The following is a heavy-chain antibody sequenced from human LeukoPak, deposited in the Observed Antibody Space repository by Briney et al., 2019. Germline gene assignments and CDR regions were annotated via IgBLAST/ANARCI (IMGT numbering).Heavy chain of an antibody. CDR3: ARGYCSSTSCYFVAVSAAFDI. CDR2: IRYDGSNK. J-gene: IGHJ3*02. D-gene: IGHD2-2*01. V-gene: IGHV3-30*02. CDR1: GFTFSSYG. Sequence: GGSLRLSCAASGFTFSSYGMHWVRQAPGKGLEWVAFIRYDGSNKYYADSVKGRFTISRDNSKNTLYLQMNSLRAEDTAVYYCARGYCSSTSCYFVAVSAAFDIWGQGTMVTVSS.